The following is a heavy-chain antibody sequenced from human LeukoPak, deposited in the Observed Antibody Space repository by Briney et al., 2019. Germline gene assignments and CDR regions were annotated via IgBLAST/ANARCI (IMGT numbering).Heavy chain of an antibody. CDR2: ISRNSTYI. CDR3: ASDEGNYFDY. CDR1: GFTFSTYA. V-gene: IGHV3-21*01. Sequence: PGGSLRLSCVASGFTFSTYAMTWVRQAPGKGLEWVASISRNSTYIHYADSVKGRFTISRDNARNSLFLQMNSLRAEDTAIYYCASDEGNYFDYWGQGTLVTVSS. J-gene: IGHJ4*02.